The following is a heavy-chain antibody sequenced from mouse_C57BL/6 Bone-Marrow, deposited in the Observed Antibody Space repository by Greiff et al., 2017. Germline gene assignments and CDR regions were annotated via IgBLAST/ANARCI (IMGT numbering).Heavy chain of an antibody. CDR2: IDPSDSYT. V-gene: IGHV1-69*01. D-gene: IGHD4-1*01. CDR3: ARENCDLSWFAY. Sequence: QVQLQQPGAELVMPGASVKLSCKASGYTFTSYWMHWVKQRPGQGLEWIGEIDPSDSYTNYNQKFKGKSTLTVDKSSSTAYMQLSSLTSEDSAVYYCARENCDLSWFAYWGQGTLVTVSA. J-gene: IGHJ3*01. CDR1: GYTFTSYW.